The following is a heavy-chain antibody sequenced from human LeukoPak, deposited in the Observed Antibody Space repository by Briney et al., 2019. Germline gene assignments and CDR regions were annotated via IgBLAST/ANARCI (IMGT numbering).Heavy chain of an antibody. CDR2: TSGSGGST. D-gene: IGHD1-26*01. J-gene: IGHJ3*02. CDR3: ARVGATGAAFDI. CDR1: GFTFSSYA. Sequence: GGSLRLSCAASGFTFSSYAMSWVRQAPGRGLEWVSATSGSGGSTYYADSVKGRFTISRDNSKNTLYLQMNSLRAEDTAVYYCARVGATGAAFDIWGQGTMVTVSS. V-gene: IGHV3-23*01.